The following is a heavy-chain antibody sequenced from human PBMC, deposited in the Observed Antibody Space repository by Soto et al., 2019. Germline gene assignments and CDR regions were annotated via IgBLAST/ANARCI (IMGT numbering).Heavy chain of an antibody. D-gene: IGHD2-8*02. V-gene: IGHV1-18*01. CDR2: INPYNGKT. CDR3: ARDYWYIDY. Sequence: ASVKVSCKASGYTFATYGRSWVRQAPGQGLEWVGWINPYNGKTKYPQKFQGRVTITRDTSATTAYMELSSLRSEDTAVYYCARDYWYIDYWGQGTLVTVSS. CDR1: GYTFATYG. J-gene: IGHJ4*02.